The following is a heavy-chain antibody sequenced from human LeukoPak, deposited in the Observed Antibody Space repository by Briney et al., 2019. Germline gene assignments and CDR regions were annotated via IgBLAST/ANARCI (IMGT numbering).Heavy chain of an antibody. J-gene: IGHJ4*02. Sequence: PGGSLRLSCAASGFTFSSYSMNWVRQAPGKGLEWVASINQGGSLNYYVDSVKGRFTISRDDAKSSLYVRMDSLRDEDTAVYYCARFGYSGWNLEYWGQGTLVTVSS. D-gene: IGHD5-12*01. CDR2: INQGGSLN. V-gene: IGHV3-7*01. CDR1: GFTFSSYS. CDR3: ARFGYSGWNLEY.